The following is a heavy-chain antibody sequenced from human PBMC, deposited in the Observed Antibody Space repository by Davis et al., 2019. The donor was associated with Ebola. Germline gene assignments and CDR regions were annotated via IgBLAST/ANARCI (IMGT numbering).Heavy chain of an antibody. J-gene: IGHJ4*02. CDR3: AKDGGYSYGLKFDY. CDR1: GFTFSDYY. D-gene: IGHD5-18*01. Sequence: GESLKISCAASGFTFSDYYMSWIRQAPGKGLEWVSYISSSSSYTNYADSVKGRFTISRDNAKNSLYLQMNSLRAEDTAVYYCAKDGGYSYGLKFDYWGQGTLVTVSS. CDR2: ISSSSSYT. V-gene: IGHV3-11*06.